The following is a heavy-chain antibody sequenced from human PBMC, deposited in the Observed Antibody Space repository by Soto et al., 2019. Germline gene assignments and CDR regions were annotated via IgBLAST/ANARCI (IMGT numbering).Heavy chain of an antibody. Sequence: KASETLSLTCNVSGFAISRGYYWSWVRQPPGKGLEWIGSIYPSVSSYHNPSLESRLTLSIDTSKNQFTLKLASVTAADTALYYCAREKVGTTFFDNWGQGTQVTVYS. V-gene: IGHV4-38-2*02. J-gene: IGHJ4*02. CDR1: GFAISRGYY. CDR2: IYPSVSS. D-gene: IGHD1-1*01. CDR3: AREKVGTTFFDN.